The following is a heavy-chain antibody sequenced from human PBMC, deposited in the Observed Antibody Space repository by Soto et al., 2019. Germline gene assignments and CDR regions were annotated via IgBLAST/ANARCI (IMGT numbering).Heavy chain of an antibody. Sequence: GASVKVSCKVSGYTLTELSMHWVRQAPGKGLEWMGGFDPEDGETIYAQKFQGRVTMTEDTSTDTAYMELSSLRSEDTAVYYCATEGRPSSGSYCYXYCCMDVSCKRTTVT. J-gene: IGHJ6*04. V-gene: IGHV1-24*01. CDR2: FDPEDGET. D-gene: IGHD1-26*01. CDR3: ATEGRPSSGSYCYXYCCMDV. CDR1: GYTLTELS.